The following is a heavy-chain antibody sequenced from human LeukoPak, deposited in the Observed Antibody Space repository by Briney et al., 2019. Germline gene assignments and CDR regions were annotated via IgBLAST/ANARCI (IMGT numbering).Heavy chain of an antibody. V-gene: IGHV1-8*01. J-gene: IGHJ6*03. Sequence: ASVKVSCKASGYTFTSYDINWVRQATGQGLEWMGWMNPNSGNTGYAQKFQGRVTMTRDTSISTAYMELSRLTSDDTAVYYCARGVISGTPDYYYYYMDVWGKGTTVTVSS. CDR1: GYTFTSYD. D-gene: IGHD1-7*01. CDR2: MNPNSGNT. CDR3: ARGVISGTPDYYYYYMDV.